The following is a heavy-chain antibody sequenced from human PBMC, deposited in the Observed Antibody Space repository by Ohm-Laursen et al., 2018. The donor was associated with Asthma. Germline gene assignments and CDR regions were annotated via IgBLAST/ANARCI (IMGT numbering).Heavy chain of an antibody. CDR1: GFTFESYW. CDR2: ISYDGSNK. D-gene: IGHD2-15*01. V-gene: IGHV3-30*03. J-gene: IGHJ4*02. CDR3: ARVGSEDYLDY. Sequence: RSLRLSCAASGFTFESYWMNWVRQAPGKGLEWVAVISYDGSNKYYADSVKGRFTISRDNSKNTLYLQMNSLRAEDTAVYYCARVGSEDYLDYWGLGTLVTVSS.